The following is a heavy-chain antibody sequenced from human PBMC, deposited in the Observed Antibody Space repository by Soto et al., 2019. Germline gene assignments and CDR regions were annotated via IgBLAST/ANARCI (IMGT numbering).Heavy chain of an antibody. CDR2: IYYSGST. Sequence: PSKTLSLTCTVSGGSISSYYWSWIRQPPGKGLEWIGYIYYSGSTNCNPSLKSRVTISVNTSKNQFSLKLTSVTAADTAVYYCAKVGGNGYLDYWGRGTLVTVSS. CDR1: GGSISSYY. J-gene: IGHJ4*02. V-gene: IGHV4-59*01. CDR3: AKVGGNGYLDY. D-gene: IGHD2-15*01.